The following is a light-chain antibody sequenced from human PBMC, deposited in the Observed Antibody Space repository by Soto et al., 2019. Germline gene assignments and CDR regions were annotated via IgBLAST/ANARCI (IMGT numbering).Light chain of an antibody. CDR2: GAS. CDR1: QSITNI. CDR3: QQGYSTPRT. J-gene: IGKJ2*01. V-gene: IGKV1-39*01. Sequence: DIQMTQSPYSLSASVGDRVTITCRASQSITNILNWYQQKPGKAPKLLIYGASSLQSGVPSRFSGSGSGTDFTLIISSLQPEDFATYDCQQGYSTPRTFGQGTKLEIK.